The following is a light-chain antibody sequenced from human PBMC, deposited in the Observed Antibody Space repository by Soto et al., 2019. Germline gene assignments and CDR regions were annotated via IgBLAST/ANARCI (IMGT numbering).Light chain of an antibody. J-gene: IGLJ1*01. Sequence: QSVLTQPASVSGSPGQSITISCTGTSSDVGGYNSVSWYQQHPGKAPKLMIYNVSNRPSGVSNRFSGSKSGNTASLTLSGLQVEDEADYYCSSYTRSSTYVFGTGPKVTVL. CDR2: NVS. V-gene: IGLV2-14*01. CDR1: SSDVGGYNS. CDR3: SSYTRSSTYV.